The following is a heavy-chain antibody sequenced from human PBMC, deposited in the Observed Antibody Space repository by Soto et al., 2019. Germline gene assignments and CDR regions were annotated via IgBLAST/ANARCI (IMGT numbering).Heavy chain of an antibody. CDR1: GFTFSSYG. J-gene: IGHJ4*02. CDR3: XXXXXXFWSGYFDY. D-gene: IGHD3-3*01. Sequence: QVQLVESGGGVVQPGRSLRLSCAASGFTFSSYGMHWVRQAPGKGLEWVAVISYDGSNKYYADSVKGRFTISRDNSKNXXXXQXXXXXXXXXXXXXXXXXXXXFWSGYFDYWGQGTLVTVSS. CDR2: ISYDGSNK. V-gene: IGHV3-30*03.